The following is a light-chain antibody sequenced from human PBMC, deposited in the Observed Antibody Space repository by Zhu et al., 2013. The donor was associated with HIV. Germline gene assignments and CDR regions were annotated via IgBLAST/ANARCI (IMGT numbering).Light chain of an antibody. CDR3: QHHTYWPPMYT. Sequence: EIVLTQSPATLSLSPGERATLSCRASQSVSRYLAWYQQKPGQAPRLLIFDASNRATGIPGRFSGSGSGTDFTLSISRLEPEDFAVYYCQHHTYWPPMYTFGQGTQLQI. CDR2: DAS. CDR1: QSVSRY. J-gene: IGKJ2*01. V-gene: IGKV3-11*01.